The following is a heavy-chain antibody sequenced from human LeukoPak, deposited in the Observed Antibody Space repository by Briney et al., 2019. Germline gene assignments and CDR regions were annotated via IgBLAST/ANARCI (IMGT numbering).Heavy chain of an antibody. CDR2: ISSSGNSI. D-gene: IGHD2/OR15-2a*01. V-gene: IGHV3-48*03. Sequence: GGSLRLSYVASGFIFSSYEMNWVRQTPGKGLEWLAHISSSGNSIYYADSVRGRFTISRDNAKNSLYLQMNRLRAEDTAVYSCARGPILGDYWGQGTLVTVSS. CDR1: GFIFSSYE. J-gene: IGHJ4*02. CDR3: ARGPILGDY.